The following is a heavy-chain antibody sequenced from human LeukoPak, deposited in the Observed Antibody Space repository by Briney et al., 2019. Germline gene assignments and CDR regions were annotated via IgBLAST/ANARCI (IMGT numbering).Heavy chain of an antibody. Sequence: GGSLRLSCAASGFTFSSYSMNWVRQAPGKGLEWVAFIRYDGTNKYYADSVKGRFTISRDNSKNTLYLQMNSLRAEDTAVYYCAKDGRAHYYGTFDIWGQGTMVTVSS. CDR1: GFTFSSYS. CDR3: AKDGRAHYYGTFDI. CDR2: IRYDGTNK. J-gene: IGHJ3*02. D-gene: IGHD3-22*01. V-gene: IGHV3-30*02.